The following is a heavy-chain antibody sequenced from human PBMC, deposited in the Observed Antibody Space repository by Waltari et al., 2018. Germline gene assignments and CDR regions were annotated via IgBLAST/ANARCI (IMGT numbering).Heavy chain of an antibody. V-gene: IGHV3-21*01. D-gene: IGHD2-21*01. CDR1: GFTFSSYS. J-gene: IGHJ3*02. Sequence: EVQLVESGGGLVKPGGSLRLSCAASGFTFSSYSMNGVRQAPGKGLEWVSSISSSSSYIYYADSVKGRFTISRDNAKNSLYLQMNSLRAEDTAVYYCGPYCGGDCYLGNDAFDIWGQGTMVTVSS. CDR3: GPYCGGDCYLGNDAFDI. CDR2: ISSSSSYI.